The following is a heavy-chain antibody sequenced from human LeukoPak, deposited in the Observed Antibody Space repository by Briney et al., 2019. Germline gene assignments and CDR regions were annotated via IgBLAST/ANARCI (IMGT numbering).Heavy chain of an antibody. Sequence: GALRLSCAASGFTFSSYAMSWVRQAPGKGLEWVSAISGSGGSTYYADSVKGRFTISRDNSKNTLYLQMNSLRAEDTAVYYCAKGLRNPLNYGDYEDAFDIWGQGTMGTVSS. CDR1: GFTFSSYA. V-gene: IGHV3-23*01. CDR3: AKGLRNPLNYGDYEDAFDI. D-gene: IGHD4-17*01. J-gene: IGHJ3*02. CDR2: ISGSGGST.